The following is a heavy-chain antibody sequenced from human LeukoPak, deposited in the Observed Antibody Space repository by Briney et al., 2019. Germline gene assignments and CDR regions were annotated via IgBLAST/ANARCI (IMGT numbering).Heavy chain of an antibody. CDR2: IYHSGSA. CDR3: ARDGPDDGYCSGGSCYFSWFDP. Sequence: SETLSLTCAVSGGSISSSNWWSWVRQPPGKGLEWIGEIYHSGSANYNSSLKSRVTISVDKSKNQFSLKLSSVTAADTAVYYCARDGPDDGYCSGGSCYFSWFDPWGQGTLVTVSS. V-gene: IGHV4-4*02. CDR1: GGSISSSNW. J-gene: IGHJ5*02. D-gene: IGHD2-15*01.